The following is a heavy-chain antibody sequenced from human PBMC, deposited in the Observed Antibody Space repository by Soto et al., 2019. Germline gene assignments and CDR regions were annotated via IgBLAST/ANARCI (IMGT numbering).Heavy chain of an antibody. V-gene: IGHV1-69*01. J-gene: IGHJ4*02. CDR1: GGTCSSYA. Sequence: QVQLVQSGAEVKKPGSSVTVSCKASGGTCSSYAISWVRQAPGQGLEWMGGIIPIFGTANYAQQFQGRVTITADESTSTAYMERSSLRSEDTAVYYCAEGPIVGAGYDYWGQGTLVTVSS. CDR3: AEGPIVGAGYDY. CDR2: IIPIFGTA. D-gene: IGHD1-26*01.